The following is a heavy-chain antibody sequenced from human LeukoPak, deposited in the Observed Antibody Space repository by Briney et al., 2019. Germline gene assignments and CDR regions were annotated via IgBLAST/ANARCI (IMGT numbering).Heavy chain of an antibody. V-gene: IGHV4-4*02. Sequence: SETLSLTCAVSGASISSSNWWSWVRQPPGKGLEWIGEIYHSGSTNYNPSLKSRVTISVDKSKNQFSLKLSSVTAADTALYYCARDSYYFGSGSDNTPYNWFDPWGQGTLVTVSS. CDR1: GASISSSNW. CDR2: IYHSGST. CDR3: ARDSYYFGSGSDNTPYNWFDP. D-gene: IGHD3-10*01. J-gene: IGHJ5*02.